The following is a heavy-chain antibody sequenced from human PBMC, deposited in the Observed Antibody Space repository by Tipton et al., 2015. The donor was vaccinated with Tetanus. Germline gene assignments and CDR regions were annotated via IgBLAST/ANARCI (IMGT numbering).Heavy chain of an antibody. CDR1: GGSINSYY. CDR3: ARDSGSPQTYYYDSSGYYPYYYYGMDV. D-gene: IGHD3-22*01. CDR2: IYYSGST. Sequence: LRLSCTVSGGSINSYYWSWIRQHPGKGLEWIGYIYYSGSTYYNPSLQSRVTISVDTSKNQFSLRLSSVTAADTAVYYCARDSGSPQTYYYDSSGYYPYYYYGMDVWGQGTTVTVSS. V-gene: IGHV4-31*02. J-gene: IGHJ6*02.